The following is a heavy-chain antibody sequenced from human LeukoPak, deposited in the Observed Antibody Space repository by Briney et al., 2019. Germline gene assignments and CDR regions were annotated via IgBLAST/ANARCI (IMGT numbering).Heavy chain of an antibody. D-gene: IGHD6-19*01. V-gene: IGHV4-34*01. CDR1: GVPSSNYY. J-gene: IGHJ4*02. CDR2: INHSGYT. Sequence: PSETLSLTCAVSGVPSSNYYWSWVRQSPSQGLEWIGEINHSGYTNYNPSLKSRVTMSIDTSKSQFSLKLTSVTAADAGVYYCTRAVAGHPDWGQGTLVTVSS. CDR3: TRAVAGHPD.